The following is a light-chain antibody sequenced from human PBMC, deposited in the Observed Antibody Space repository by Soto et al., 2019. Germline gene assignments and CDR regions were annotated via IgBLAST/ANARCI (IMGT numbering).Light chain of an antibody. V-gene: IGLV2-14*01. CDR3: SSYTSSSTPNWV. CDR1: SSDIGGYNY. CDR2: EVS. J-gene: IGLJ3*02. Sequence: QSALTQHASVSGSPGQSITISCTGTSSDIGGYNYVSWYQQHPGKAPKLMIYEVSNRPSGVSNRFSGSKSGNTASLTISGLQAEDEADYYCSSYTSSSTPNWVFGGGTKLTVL.